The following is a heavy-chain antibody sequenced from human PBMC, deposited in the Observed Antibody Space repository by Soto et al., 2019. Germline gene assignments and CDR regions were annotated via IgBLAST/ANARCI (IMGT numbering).Heavy chain of an antibody. CDR1: GGSISSYY. CDR2: IYYSGST. Sequence: TLSLTCTVSGGSISSYYWSWIRQSPGKGLEWIGYIYYSGSTNYNPSLKSRVTISVDTSKNQFSLKLSSVTAADTAVYYCARGITMVRGPWLFDYWGQGTLVTVSS. CDR3: ARGITMVRGPWLFDY. V-gene: IGHV4-59*01. J-gene: IGHJ4*02. D-gene: IGHD3-10*01.